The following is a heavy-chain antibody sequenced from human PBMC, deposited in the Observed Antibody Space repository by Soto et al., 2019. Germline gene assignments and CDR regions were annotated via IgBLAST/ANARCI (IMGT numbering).Heavy chain of an antibody. CDR2: IIPIFGTA. CDR3: ARESLYCSGGSCYFLPGIDY. Sequence: QVQLVQSGAEVKKPGSSVKVSCKASGGTFSSYAISWVRQAPGQGLEWMGGIIPIFGTANYAQKFQGRVTITADESTSTAYMELSSLRSEETAVYYCARESLYCSGGSCYFLPGIDYWGQGTLVTVSS. J-gene: IGHJ4*02. V-gene: IGHV1-69*12. CDR1: GGTFSSYA. D-gene: IGHD2-15*01.